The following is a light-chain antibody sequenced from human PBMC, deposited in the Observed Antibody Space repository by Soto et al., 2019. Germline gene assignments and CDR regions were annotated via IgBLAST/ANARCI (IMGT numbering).Light chain of an antibody. CDR3: QQYNKWLWT. J-gene: IGKJ1*01. CDR1: QSVNSN. V-gene: IGKV3-15*01. CDR2: GPS. Sequence: EMVITQSPATLSVSPGEGATLSCRASQSVNSNLAWYQQKPGQAPRLLIYGPSTRATGVPARFSGSGSGTEFTLTISSLQSEDFAVYYCQQYNKWLWTFGQGTKVDIK.